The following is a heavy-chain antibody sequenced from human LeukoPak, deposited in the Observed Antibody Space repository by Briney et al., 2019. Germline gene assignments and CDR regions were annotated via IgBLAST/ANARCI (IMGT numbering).Heavy chain of an antibody. CDR2: IYYSGST. J-gene: IGHJ6*03. D-gene: IGHD4-23*01. Sequence: PSETLSLTCTISGGSISSGDYYWSWIRQPPGKGLEWIGYIYYSGSTYYNPSLKSRVTISVDTSKNQFSLKLSSVTAADTAVYYCARARREPTVVRRGLYYYMDVWGKGTTVTVSS. CDR1: GGSISSGDYY. CDR3: ARARREPTVVRRGLYYYMDV. V-gene: IGHV4-30-4*08.